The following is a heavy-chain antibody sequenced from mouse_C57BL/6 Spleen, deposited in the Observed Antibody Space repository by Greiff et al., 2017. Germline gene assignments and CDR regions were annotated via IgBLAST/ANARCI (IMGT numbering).Heavy chain of an antibody. CDR1: GFTFRSYA. D-gene: IGHD2-1*01. CDR2: ISDGGSYT. V-gene: IGHV5-4*01. CDR3: AREGNCVDY. J-gene: IGHJ4*01. Sequence: EVQLQESGGGLVKPGGSLKLSCAASGFTFRSYALSWVRQTPEKRLEWVATISDGGSYTYYPDNVKGRFTISRDNAKNNLYLQMSHLKSEDTAMYYFAREGNCVDYWGQGTSVTVSS.